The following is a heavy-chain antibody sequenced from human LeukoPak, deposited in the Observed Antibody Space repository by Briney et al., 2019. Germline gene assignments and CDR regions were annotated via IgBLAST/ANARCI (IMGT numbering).Heavy chain of an antibody. V-gene: IGHV3-64*01. D-gene: IGHD4-17*01. CDR3: ARVDYVYAFDI. CDR1: GFTFSSYA. J-gene: IGHJ3*02. CDR2: ISSNGGST. Sequence: GGSLRLSCAASGFTFSSYAMHWVRQAPGKGLEYVSAISSNGGSTYYANSVKGRFTISRDNSKNTLYLQTGSLRAEDMAVYYCARVDYVYAFDIWGQGTMVTVSS.